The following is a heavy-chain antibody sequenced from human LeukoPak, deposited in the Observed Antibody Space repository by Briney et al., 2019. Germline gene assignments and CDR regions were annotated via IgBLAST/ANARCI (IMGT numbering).Heavy chain of an antibody. CDR2: IYYSGST. V-gene: IGHV4-59*08. D-gene: IGHD3-16*01. Sequence: PSETLSLTCTVSGGSISSYYWSWIRQPPGKGLEWIGYIYYSGSTNYNPSLKSRVTISVDTSKNQFSLKLSSVTAADTAVYYCARQGYAWGAFDIWGQGTMVTVSS. CDR1: GGSISSYY. J-gene: IGHJ3*02. CDR3: ARQGYAWGAFDI.